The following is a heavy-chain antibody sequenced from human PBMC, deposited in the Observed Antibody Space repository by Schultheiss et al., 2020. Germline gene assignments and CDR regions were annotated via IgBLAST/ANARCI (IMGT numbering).Heavy chain of an antibody. CDR2: IWYDGSNK. Sequence: GGSLRLSCVASGFTFSDHYMHWVRQAPGRGLEWVAVIWYDGSNKYYADSVKGRSTSSRDNAKNSLYLQMNSLKTENTAVYYCTRELEPSPYYCDYWGEGTLVNV. CDR1: GFTFSDHY. J-gene: IGHJ4*02. V-gene: IGHV3-33*08. CDR3: TRELEPSPYYCDY. D-gene: IGHD3-3*01.